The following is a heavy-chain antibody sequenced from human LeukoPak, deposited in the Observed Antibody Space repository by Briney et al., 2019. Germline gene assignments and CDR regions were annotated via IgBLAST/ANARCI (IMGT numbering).Heavy chain of an antibody. CDR2: IKSKTDGGTT. Sequence: GGSLRLSCAASGFTFSDYNMNWVRQAPGKGLEWVGRIKSKTDGGTTDYAAPVKGRFTISRDDSKNTLYLQMNSLKTEDTAVYYCTTDPSIVVVPAAIGHHDYWGQGTLVTVSS. CDR1: GFTFSDYN. CDR3: TTDPSIVVVPAAIGHHDY. J-gene: IGHJ4*02. V-gene: IGHV3-15*01. D-gene: IGHD2-2*01.